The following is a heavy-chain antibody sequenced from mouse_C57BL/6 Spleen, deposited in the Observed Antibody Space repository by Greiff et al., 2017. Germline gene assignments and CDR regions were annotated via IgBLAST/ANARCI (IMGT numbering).Heavy chain of an antibody. CDR2: IYPGDGDT. J-gene: IGHJ2*01. CDR1: GYAFSSSW. V-gene: IGHV1-82*01. CDR3: ASWDRRNYFDY. D-gene: IGHD3-3*01. Sequence: VQRVESGPELVKPGASVKISCKASGYAFSSSWMNWVKQRPGKGLEWIGRIYPGDGDTNYNGKFKGKATLTADKSSSTAYMQLSSLTSEDSAVYFCASWDRRNYFDYWGQGTTLTVSS.